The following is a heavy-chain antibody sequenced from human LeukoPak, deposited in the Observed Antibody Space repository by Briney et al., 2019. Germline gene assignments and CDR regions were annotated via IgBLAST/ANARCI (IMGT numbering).Heavy chain of an antibody. CDR2: IYYSGNT. J-gene: IGHJ4*02. CDR1: GGSISSTTYY. V-gene: IGHV4-39*07. D-gene: IGHD3-10*01. Sequence: SETLSLTCTVSGGSISSTTYYWDWIRQPPGKGLEWIGSIYYSGNTYYSPSLKSRVTMSVDTSKNQISLKLRSVTAADTAVYYCARDRLLWFGELDYWGQGTLVIVSS. CDR3: ARDRLLWFGELDY.